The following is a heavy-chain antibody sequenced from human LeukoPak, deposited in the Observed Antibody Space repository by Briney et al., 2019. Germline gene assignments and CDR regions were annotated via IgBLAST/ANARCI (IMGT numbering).Heavy chain of an antibody. J-gene: IGHJ4*02. CDR2: ISGSGGST. CDR1: GFAFSDYE. CDR3: AGKNSGYELHY. Sequence: GGSVRLSCASSGFAFSDYEMNWVRQAPGKGLEWVSGISGSGGSTYYADSVKGRFTISRDNSKNTLNLQMNSLRAEDTAVYYCAGKNSGYELHYWGQGTLVTV. D-gene: IGHD5-12*01. V-gene: IGHV3-23*01.